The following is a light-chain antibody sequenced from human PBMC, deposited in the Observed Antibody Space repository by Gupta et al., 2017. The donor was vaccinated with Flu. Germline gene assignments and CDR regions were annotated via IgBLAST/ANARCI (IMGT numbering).Light chain of an antibody. Sequence: GDTVTMTCRASQGISTYLGWYQQKPGKAPNLLIYAASNVQSGVPSRFSGSGSGRQFTLTIRSLQPEDFATYFCQQVNSYPYTFGQGTKLEIK. CDR3: QQVNSYPYT. V-gene: IGKV1-9*01. CDR1: QGISTY. J-gene: IGKJ2*01. CDR2: AAS.